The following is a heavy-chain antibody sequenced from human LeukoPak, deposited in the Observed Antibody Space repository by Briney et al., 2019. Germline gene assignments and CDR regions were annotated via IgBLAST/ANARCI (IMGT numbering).Heavy chain of an antibody. J-gene: IGHJ4*02. V-gene: IGHV1-46*01. CDR1: GYTFTSYY. D-gene: IGHD2-15*01. CDR2: INPSGGST. Sequence: GASVKVSCKASGYTFTSYYIHWVRQAPGQGLEWMGIINPSGGSTSYAQKFQGRVTMTRDMSTSTVFMELSSLRSEDTAVYYCARAYSRRYCSGGSCQPVSHWGQGTLVTVSS. CDR3: ARAYSRRYCSGGSCQPVSH.